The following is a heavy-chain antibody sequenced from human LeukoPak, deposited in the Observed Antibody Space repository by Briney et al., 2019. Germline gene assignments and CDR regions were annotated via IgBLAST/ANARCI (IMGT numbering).Heavy chain of an antibody. V-gene: IGHV3-48*01. D-gene: IGHD3-3*01. CDR2: ISSSSTI. J-gene: IGHJ4*02. CDR3: ARGSVGGIDY. Sequence: TGGSLRLSCAASGFTFSSYSMNWVRQAPGKGLEWVSYISSSSTIYYADSVKGRFTISRDNAKNSLYLQMNSLRAEDTAVYYCARGSVGGIDYWGQGTLVTVSS. CDR1: GFTFSSYS.